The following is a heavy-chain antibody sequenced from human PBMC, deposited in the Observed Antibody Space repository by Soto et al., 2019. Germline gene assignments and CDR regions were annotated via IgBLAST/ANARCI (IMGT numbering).Heavy chain of an antibody. CDR1: GFIFSSYS. Sequence: GGSLRISCAASGFIFSSYSMNWVRQAPGKGLEWVSYISSSSSTIYYADSVKGRFTISRDNAKNSLYLQMNSLRAEDTAVYFCTRGRPIDYWGRGTLVTVSS. V-gene: IGHV3-48*01. CDR3: TRGRPIDY. J-gene: IGHJ4*01. CDR2: ISSSSSTI.